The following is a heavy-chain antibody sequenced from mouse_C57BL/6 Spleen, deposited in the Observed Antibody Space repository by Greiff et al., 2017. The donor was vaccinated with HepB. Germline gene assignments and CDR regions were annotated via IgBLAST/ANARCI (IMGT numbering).Heavy chain of an antibody. Sequence: VQLQQPGAELVMPGASVKLSCKASGYTFTSYWMHWVKQRPGQGLEWIGEIDPSDSYTNYNQKFKGKSTLTVDKSSSTAYMQLSSLTSEDSAVYYCARSQLYYFDYWGQGTTLTVSS. CDR3: ARSQLYYFDY. J-gene: IGHJ2*01. D-gene: IGHD4-1*02. CDR2: IDPSDSYT. V-gene: IGHV1-69*01. CDR1: GYTFTSYW.